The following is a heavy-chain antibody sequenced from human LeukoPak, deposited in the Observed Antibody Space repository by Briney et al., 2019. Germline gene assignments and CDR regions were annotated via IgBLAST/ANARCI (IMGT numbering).Heavy chain of an antibody. D-gene: IGHD1-1*01. J-gene: IGHJ6*02. CDR3: ARLRVRLTPGIYYYYGMDV. CDR1: GYSFTNYW. V-gene: IGHV5-10-1*01. Sequence: GESLQISCKGSGYSFTNYWIGWVRQMPGKGLEWMGRIDPSDSYTNYSPSFQGHVTISADKSISTAYLQWSSLKASGTAMYYCARLRVRLTPGIYYYYGMDVWGQGTTVTVSS. CDR2: IDPSDSYT.